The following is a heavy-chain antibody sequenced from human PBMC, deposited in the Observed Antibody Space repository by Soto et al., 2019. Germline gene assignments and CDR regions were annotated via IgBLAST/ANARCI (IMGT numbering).Heavy chain of an antibody. D-gene: IGHD6-25*01. J-gene: IGHJ4*02. CDR1: GFTFTSYG. CDR2: ISNDGSNK. V-gene: IGHV3-30*18. Sequence: QVQLVESGGGVVQPGTSLRLSCAASGFTFTSYGMHWVRQAPGKGPEWVAVISNDGSNKYYADSVKGRFTISRDNSKNTLYLQMNSLRTEDTAVYYCAKDKYFNTGYDCWGQGTLVTVSS. CDR3: AKDKYFNTGYDC.